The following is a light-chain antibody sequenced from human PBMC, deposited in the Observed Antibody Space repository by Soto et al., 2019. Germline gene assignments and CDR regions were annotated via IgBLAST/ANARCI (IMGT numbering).Light chain of an antibody. CDR2: WAS. J-gene: IGKJ2*01. CDR1: QSVLRGSNSKNL. V-gene: IGKV4-1*01. Sequence: DIVLTQSPGSLAVSLGETATIKCKSSQSVLRGSNSKNLLAWHQQKPGQPTKVLIYWASSRERGVPDRFRGSGSGTDFTLTITNVQADDVAVYYCQQYFTTPQTFGPGPKVEIK. CDR3: QQYFTTPQT.